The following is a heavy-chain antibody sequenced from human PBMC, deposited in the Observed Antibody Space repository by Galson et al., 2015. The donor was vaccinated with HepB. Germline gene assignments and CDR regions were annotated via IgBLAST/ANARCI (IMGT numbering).Heavy chain of an antibody. Sequence: APGKGLEWVSYISSSSSYTIYADSLKGRFTISRDNAKNSLYLQMNSLGAEDTAVYYCATEGILWFGELLGAFDIWGQGTMVTVSS. D-gene: IGHD3-10*01. CDR3: ATEGILWFGELLGAFDI. CDR2: ISSSSSYT. J-gene: IGHJ3*02. V-gene: IGHV3-11*06.